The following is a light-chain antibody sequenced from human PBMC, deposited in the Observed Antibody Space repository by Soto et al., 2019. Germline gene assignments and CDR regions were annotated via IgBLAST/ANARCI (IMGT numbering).Light chain of an antibody. V-gene: IGLV2-14*01. CDR3: CSYTSSSTLV. Sequence: QSVLTQPASVSGSPGQSITISCTGTSSDIGGYNFVSWFQQHPGKAPKLMIYEVTNRPSGVSYRFSGSKSGNTASLRICGLQAEDEADYYCCSYTSSSTLVFGGGTQLTVL. CDR1: SSDIGGYNF. J-gene: IGLJ2*01. CDR2: EVT.